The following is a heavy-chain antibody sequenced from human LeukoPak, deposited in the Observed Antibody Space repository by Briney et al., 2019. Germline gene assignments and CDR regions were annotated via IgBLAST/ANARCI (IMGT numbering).Heavy chain of an antibody. V-gene: IGHV4-38-2*02. CDR1: GYSISSGYY. CDR2: IYHSGST. Sequence: PSETLSLTCTVSGYSISSGYYWGWIRQPPGKGLEWIGSIYHSGSTYYNPSLKSRVTISVDTSKNQFSLKLSSVIAADTAVYYCAITNHVAVAGTTAWNWGQGTLVTVSS. J-gene: IGHJ4*02. CDR3: AITNHVAVAGTTAWN. D-gene: IGHD6-19*01.